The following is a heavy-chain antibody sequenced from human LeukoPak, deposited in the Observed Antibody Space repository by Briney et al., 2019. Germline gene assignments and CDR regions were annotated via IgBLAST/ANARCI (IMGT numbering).Heavy chain of an antibody. Sequence: KPGGSLRLSCAASGFTFSSYSMNWVRQAPGKGLEWVSSIGSSSSYIYYADSVKGRFTISRDNAKNSLYLQMNSLRAEDTAVYYCARVEDYDILTGFDYWGQGTLVTVSS. J-gene: IGHJ4*02. D-gene: IGHD3-9*01. CDR2: IGSSSSYI. CDR3: ARVEDYDILTGFDY. V-gene: IGHV3-21*01. CDR1: GFTFSSYS.